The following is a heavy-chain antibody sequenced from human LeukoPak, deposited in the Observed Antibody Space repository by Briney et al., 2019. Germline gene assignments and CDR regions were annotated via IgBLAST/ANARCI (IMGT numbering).Heavy chain of an antibody. J-gene: IGHJ2*01. CDR1: GFTVSSNY. D-gene: IGHD5-12*01. CDR3: ARDYDHWYFDL. V-gene: IGHV3-53*01. CDR2: MYSGGST. Sequence: QTGGSLRLSCAASGFTVSSNYMSWVRQAPGKGLEWDSVMYSGGSTSYADSVKGRFTISRDKSKNTLYLQMNSLRAEDTAVYYCARDYDHWYFDLWGRGTLVTVSS.